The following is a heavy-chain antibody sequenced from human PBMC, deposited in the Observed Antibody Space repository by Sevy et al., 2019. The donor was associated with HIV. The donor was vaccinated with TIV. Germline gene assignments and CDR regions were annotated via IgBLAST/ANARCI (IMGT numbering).Heavy chain of an antibody. CDR3: ARVVAYCTGGTCFPGYYYGMDV. J-gene: IGHJ6*02. V-gene: IGHV3-21*01. CDR2: ISSSSSSI. Sequence: GGSLRLSCAASGFTISRYNMNWVRQAPGKGLEWVSSISSSSSSIYYADSVRGRFTISRDNAKNSLYLQMNSLRAEDTALYYCARVVAYCTGGTCFPGYYYGMDVWGQGTTVTVSS. D-gene: IGHD2-15*01. CDR1: GFTISRYN.